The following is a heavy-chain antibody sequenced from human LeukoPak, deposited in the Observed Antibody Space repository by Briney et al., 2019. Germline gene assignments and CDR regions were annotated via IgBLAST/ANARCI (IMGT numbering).Heavy chain of an antibody. CDR1: GFTFSSYG. J-gene: IGHJ4*02. Sequence: GGSLRLSCAASGFTFSSYGMSWVRQAPGKGLEWVSAISGSGGSTYYADSVKGRFTISRDNAKKLVYLQMNSLTAEDTAVYYCARGSTYSSGWYTGFDYWGQGTLVTVSS. V-gene: IGHV3-23*01. CDR2: ISGSGGST. D-gene: IGHD6-19*01. CDR3: ARGSTYSSGWYTGFDY.